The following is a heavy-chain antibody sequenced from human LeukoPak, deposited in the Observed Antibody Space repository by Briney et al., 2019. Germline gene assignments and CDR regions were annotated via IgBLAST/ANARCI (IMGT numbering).Heavy chain of an antibody. CDR1: GFTFSTYA. Sequence: GGSLRLSCAASGFTFSTYAMSWVRQAPGKGLEWVSAISGSGVSTYYADSVKGRFTISRDNAKNSLYLQMNSLRAEDTAVYYCARGGGFGELTLWYFDYWGQGTLVTVSS. CDR3: ARGGGFGELTLWYFDY. CDR2: ISGSGVST. V-gene: IGHV3-23*01. D-gene: IGHD3-10*01. J-gene: IGHJ4*02.